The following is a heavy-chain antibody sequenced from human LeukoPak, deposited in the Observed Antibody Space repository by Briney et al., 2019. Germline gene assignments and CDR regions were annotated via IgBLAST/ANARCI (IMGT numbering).Heavy chain of an antibody. J-gene: IGHJ4*02. CDR2: IYPGDSNT. CDR1: GYSFTNYW. CDR3: ARHAKYSSSARVFDY. D-gene: IGHD6-6*01. V-gene: IGHV5-51*01. Sequence: GESLKISCQGSGYSFTNYWIGWVRQMPGKGLEWMGIIYPGDSNTKYSPSFQGQVTISAGKSISTAYLRWSSLKASDTAMYFCARHAKYSSSARVFDYWGQGTLVTVSS.